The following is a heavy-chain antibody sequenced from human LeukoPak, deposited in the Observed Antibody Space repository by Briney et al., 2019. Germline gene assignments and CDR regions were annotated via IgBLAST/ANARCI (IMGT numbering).Heavy chain of an antibody. J-gene: IGHJ4*02. Sequence: GGSLRLSCAASGFTFSSYWMHWVRQAPGKGLAWVSRINSDGSSTSYADSVKGRFTISRDNAMNTLYPQMNSLRAEDTAVYYCARDLWLGGAIFDFWGQGTLVTVSS. CDR1: GFTFSSYW. CDR3: ARDLWLGGAIFDF. V-gene: IGHV3-74*01. CDR2: INSDGSST. D-gene: IGHD6-19*01.